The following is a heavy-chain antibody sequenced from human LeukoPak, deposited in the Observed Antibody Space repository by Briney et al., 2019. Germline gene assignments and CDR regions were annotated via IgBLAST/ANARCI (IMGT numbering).Heavy chain of an antibody. CDR3: TIRERLDY. D-gene: IGHD1-26*01. CDR1: GFTFTHAW. J-gene: IGHJ4*02. CDR2: IKSKNDGGTT. Sequence: GGPLSLSCVASGFTFTHAWMQCARQAPGKGREWVGHIKSKNDGGTTAYAAPVKGRFTISRDDSKSTLYLQMSSLKTEDTAVYYCTIRERLDYWGQGTLVTVSS. V-gene: IGHV3-15*01.